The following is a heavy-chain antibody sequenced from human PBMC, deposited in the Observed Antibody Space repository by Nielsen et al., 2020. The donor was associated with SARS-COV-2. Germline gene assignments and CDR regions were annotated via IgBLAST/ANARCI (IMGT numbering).Heavy chain of an antibody. Sequence: GESLKISCAASGFTFSSYSMNWVRQAPGKGLEWVAVISYDGSNKYYADSVKGRFTISRDNSKNTLYLQMNSLRAEDTAVYYCAKGEEYYDFWSGYWSKFDYWGQGTLVTVSS. CDR3: AKGEEYYDFWSGYWSKFDY. CDR1: GFTFSSYS. CDR2: ISYDGSNK. D-gene: IGHD3-3*01. V-gene: IGHV3-30*18. J-gene: IGHJ4*02.